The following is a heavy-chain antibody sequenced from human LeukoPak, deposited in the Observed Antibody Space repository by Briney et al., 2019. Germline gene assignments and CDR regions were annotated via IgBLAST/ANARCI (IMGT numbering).Heavy chain of an antibody. Sequence: PSETPSPTCAGYGGALSGFYWRWIPQPPREGAEGIGGINHSGSTNYNPSLKSRVTISVDTSKNQFSLKLSSVTAADTAVYYCARLGIAVAGPRDYYYYGMDVWGQGTTVTVSS. CDR2: INHSGST. CDR1: GGALSGFY. V-gene: IGHV4-34*01. J-gene: IGHJ6*02. CDR3: ARLGIAVAGPRDYYYYGMDV. D-gene: IGHD6-19*01.